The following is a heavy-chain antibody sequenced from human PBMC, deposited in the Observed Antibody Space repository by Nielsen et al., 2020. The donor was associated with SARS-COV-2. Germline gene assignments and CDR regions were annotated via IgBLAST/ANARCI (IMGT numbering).Heavy chain of an antibody. D-gene: IGHD6-13*01. V-gene: IGHV4-59*01. CDR2: IYYSGST. CDR3: ARGLLCRGGSSSCPRKDNWFDP. J-gene: IGHJ5*02. Sequence: WIRQPPGKGLEWIGYIYYSGSTNYNPSPKSRVTISVDTSKNQFSLKLSSVTAADTAVYYCARGLLCRGGSSSCPRKDNWFDPWGQGTLVTVSS.